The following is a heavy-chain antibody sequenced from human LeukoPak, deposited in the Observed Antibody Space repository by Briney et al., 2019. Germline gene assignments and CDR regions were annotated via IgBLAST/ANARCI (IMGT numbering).Heavy chain of an antibody. V-gene: IGHV3-53*05. Sequence: GGSLRLSCAASGFNVSSNYMSWVRQAPGKGLEWVSVIYSGGSTYYADSVKGRFTISRDTSKNTLYLQMNSLRTEDTALYYCAGGGSIDYWGQGTLVTVSS. J-gene: IGHJ4*02. CDR3: AGGGSIDY. CDR2: IYSGGST. D-gene: IGHD3-16*01. CDR1: GFNVSSNY.